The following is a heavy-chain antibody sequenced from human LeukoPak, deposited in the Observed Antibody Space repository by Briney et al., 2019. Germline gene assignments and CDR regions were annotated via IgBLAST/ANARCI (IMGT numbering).Heavy chain of an antibody. V-gene: IGHV3-23*01. CDR2: ISGSGGST. Sequence: PGGSLRLSCAASGFTFSSYAMSWVPQAPGKGLEWVSAISGSGGSTYYADSVKGRFTIYRDNSKNTLYLQMNSLRAEDTAVYYCAKWYSGSYKAFDIWGQGTMVTVSS. CDR3: AKWYSGSYKAFDI. J-gene: IGHJ3*02. CDR1: GFTFSSYA. D-gene: IGHD1-26*01.